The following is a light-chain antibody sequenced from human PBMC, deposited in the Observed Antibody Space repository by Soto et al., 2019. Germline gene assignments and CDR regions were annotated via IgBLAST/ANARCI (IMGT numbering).Light chain of an antibody. Sequence: DIVMTQSPLSLHVTPGELASISYRSTQSLLHNNGRNDLDLYLQKPGQSPQLLIYLTSIRASGVPDRFSGSGSGTEFTLKISKVEAEDVGVYYCMQSLQTPPWTFGPGTTVDIK. J-gene: IGKJ1*01. CDR2: LTS. CDR3: MQSLQTPPWT. CDR1: QSLLHNNGRND. V-gene: IGKV2-28*01.